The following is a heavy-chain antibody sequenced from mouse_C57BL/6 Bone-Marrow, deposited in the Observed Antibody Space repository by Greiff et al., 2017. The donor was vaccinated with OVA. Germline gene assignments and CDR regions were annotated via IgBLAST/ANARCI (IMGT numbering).Heavy chain of an antibody. D-gene: IGHD1-1*01. V-gene: IGHV1-64*01. CDR3: AKISTFYAMDY. CDR1: GYTFTSYW. J-gene: IGHJ4*01. Sequence: VQLQQPGAELVKPGASVKLSCKASGYTFTSYWMHWVKQRPGQGLEWLGMIHPDSGSTNYNEKFKGKATMTVDTASSTAYMQLSSLTSEDSAVYYCAKISTFYAMDYWGQGTSVTVSS. CDR2: IHPDSGST.